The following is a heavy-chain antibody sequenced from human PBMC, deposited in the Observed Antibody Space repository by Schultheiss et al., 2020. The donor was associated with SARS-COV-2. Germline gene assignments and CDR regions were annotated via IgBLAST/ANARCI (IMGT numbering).Heavy chain of an antibody. V-gene: IGHV3-23*01. CDR3: ARDRPLRFLEWSRSPRRAFDI. CDR2: ISGSGGST. CDR1: GFTFSSYA. Sequence: GGSLRLSCSASGFTFSSYAMSWVRQAPGKGLEWVSAISGSGGSTYYADSVKGRFTISRDNAKNSLYLQMNSLRAEDTAVYYCARDRPLRFLEWSRSPRRAFDIWGQGTMVTVSS. J-gene: IGHJ3*02. D-gene: IGHD3-3*01.